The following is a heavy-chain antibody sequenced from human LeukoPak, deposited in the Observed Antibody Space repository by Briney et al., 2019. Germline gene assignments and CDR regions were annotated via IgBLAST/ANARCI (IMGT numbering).Heavy chain of an antibody. J-gene: IGHJ4*02. Sequence: GGSLRLSCAASGFTFSTYTMNWVRQAPGKRLEWVSTVSDSSDVHYSDSVKGRFTISRDNARNSLYLQMNSLRDEDTAVYYCVRDGLHTGHFDYWGQGTLVTVSS. V-gene: IGHV3-48*02. CDR1: GFTFSTYT. D-gene: IGHD2-21*01. CDR2: VSDSSDV. CDR3: VRDGLHTGHFDY.